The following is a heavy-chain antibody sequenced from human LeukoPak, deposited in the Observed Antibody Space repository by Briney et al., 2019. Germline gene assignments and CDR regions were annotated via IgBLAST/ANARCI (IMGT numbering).Heavy chain of an antibody. Sequence: GGSLRLPCTASGFTFSSYAMSWVRQAPGKGLEWVSDISGSGGRTYYADSVKGRFTISRDNSKNTLYLQMNSLRAEDTAVYYCANPPTVTTTRFDPWGQGTLVTVSS. CDR1: GFTFSSYA. J-gene: IGHJ5*02. D-gene: IGHD4-17*01. CDR3: ANPPTVTTTRFDP. CDR2: ISGSGGRT. V-gene: IGHV3-23*01.